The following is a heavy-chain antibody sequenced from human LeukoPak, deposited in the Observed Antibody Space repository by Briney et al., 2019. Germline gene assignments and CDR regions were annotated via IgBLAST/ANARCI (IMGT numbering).Heavy chain of an antibody. J-gene: IGHJ4*02. CDR1: GFTFSSYW. D-gene: IGHD3-10*01. V-gene: IGHV3-7*03. CDR2: IKEDESDE. CDR3: TTDPGRVRGVIIQDFDY. Sequence: GGSLRLSCEASGFTFSSYWMSWVRQAPGKGLEWVAHIKEDESDEYYVDSVRGRFTASRDNAKNSVNLQMNSLKTEDTAVYYCTTDPGRVRGVIIQDFDYWGQGTLVTVSS.